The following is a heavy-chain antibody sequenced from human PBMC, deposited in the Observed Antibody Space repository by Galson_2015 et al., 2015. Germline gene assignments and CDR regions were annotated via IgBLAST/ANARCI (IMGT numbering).Heavy chain of an antibody. CDR1: GFTFSSYT. D-gene: IGHD7-27*01. V-gene: IGHV3-21*01. J-gene: IGHJ4*02. CDR2: ITGSGDDI. CDR3: ARDGPAGWGSYFDY. Sequence: SLRLSCAASGFTFSSYTMNWVRQAPGKGLEWVSSITGSGDDIHHADSVKGRLSISRDNAKNSLYLQMNSLRGEDTAIYYCARDGPAGWGSYFDYWGQGILVIVSS.